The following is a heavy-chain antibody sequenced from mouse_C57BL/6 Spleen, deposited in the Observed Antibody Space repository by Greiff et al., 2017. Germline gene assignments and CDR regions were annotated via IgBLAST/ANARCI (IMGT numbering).Heavy chain of an antibody. J-gene: IGHJ2*01. CDR2: ISTYYGDA. CDR3: ARELNGTSGDY. V-gene: IGHV1-67*01. Sequence: QVQLKESGPELMRPGVSVTISCKGSGYTFTDYAMHWVKQSHAQSLEWIGVISTYYGDASYNQTFTDKATMTVDKASSTAYMELARLTSEDSAVDYGARELNGTSGDYWGQGTTLTVSS. CDR1: GYTFTDYA. D-gene: IGHD4-1*01.